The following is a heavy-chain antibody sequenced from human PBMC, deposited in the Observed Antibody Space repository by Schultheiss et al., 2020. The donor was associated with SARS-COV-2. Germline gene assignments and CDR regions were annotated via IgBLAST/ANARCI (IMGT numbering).Heavy chain of an antibody. V-gene: IGHV3-23*01. CDR3: AKSRIMATYYYYGMDV. J-gene: IGHJ6*02. CDR2: FGGPGAGA. D-gene: IGHD2-8*01. Sequence: GGSLRLSCAASGFTHSDDGMHWVRRAPGKGLEWVSSFGGPGAGAHYADSVKGRFTVSKDNSKNALLLQMNSLRAEDTAIYYCAKSRIMATYYYYGMDVWGQGTTVTVSS. CDR1: GFTHSDDG.